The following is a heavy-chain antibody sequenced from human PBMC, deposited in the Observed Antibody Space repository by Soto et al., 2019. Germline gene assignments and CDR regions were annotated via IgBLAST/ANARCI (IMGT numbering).Heavy chain of an antibody. J-gene: IGHJ6*02. Sequence: VQLAESGGGLVQPGESLRLSCVGSGIMLKDYAMHWVRQVPGRGLEWVAGIYWDGCGVDYADSVKGRFTTSRDDGKNSLYLEMNSLRVDDTAVYYCTKDILAGGAVVWGQGTAVSVSS. CDR3: TKDILAGGAVV. D-gene: IGHD3-3*02. CDR2: IYWDGCGV. CDR1: GIMLKDYA. V-gene: IGHV3-9*01.